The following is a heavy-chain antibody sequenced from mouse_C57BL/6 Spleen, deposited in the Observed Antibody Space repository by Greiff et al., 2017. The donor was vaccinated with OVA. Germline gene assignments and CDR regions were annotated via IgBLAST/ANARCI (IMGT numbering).Heavy chain of an antibody. CDR2: INPNYGTT. V-gene: IGHV1-39*01. D-gene: IGHD2-10*01. CDR3: ARSGSYYDYDAMDY. CDR1: GYSFTDYN. J-gene: IGHJ4*01. Sequence: EVQLQQSGPELEKPGASVKISCKASGYSFTDYNMTWVKQSNGKSLEWIGVINPNYGTTSSNQKFKGKATLTVDQSSSTAYMQLNSLTSEDSAVYYCARSGSYYDYDAMDYWGQGTSGTVAS.